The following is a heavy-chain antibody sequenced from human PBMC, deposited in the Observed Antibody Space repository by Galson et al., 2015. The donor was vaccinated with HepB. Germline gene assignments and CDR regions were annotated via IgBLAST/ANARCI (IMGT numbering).Heavy chain of an antibody. D-gene: IGHD3-10*01. CDR1: GFTFSTYS. V-gene: IGHV3-21*01. CDR2: ISSSNTYI. Sequence: SLRLSCAASGFTFSTYSMNWVRQAPGKGLEWVSSISSSNTYIYYTDSVKGRFTISRDNAKNSLYLQMNSLRAEDTAVYYCARAPPGESSGSYYIAPYYYYGMDVWGQGTTVTVSS. J-gene: IGHJ6*02. CDR3: ARAPPGESSGSYYIAPYYYYGMDV.